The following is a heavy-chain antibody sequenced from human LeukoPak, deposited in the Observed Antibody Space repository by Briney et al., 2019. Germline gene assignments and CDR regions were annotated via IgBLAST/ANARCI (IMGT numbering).Heavy chain of an antibody. V-gene: IGHV4-61*02. J-gene: IGHJ5*02. CDR3: AREPYHCSSTSCYGAIKNWFDP. Sequence: NPSETLSLTCTVSGGSISSSGYYWSWIRQPPGKGLEWIGRIYTSGSTNYNPSLKSRVTMSVDTSKNQFSLKLSSVTAADTAVYYCAREPYHCSSTSCYGAIKNWFDPWGQGTLVTVSS. CDR2: IYTSGST. D-gene: IGHD2-2*01. CDR1: GGSISSSGYY.